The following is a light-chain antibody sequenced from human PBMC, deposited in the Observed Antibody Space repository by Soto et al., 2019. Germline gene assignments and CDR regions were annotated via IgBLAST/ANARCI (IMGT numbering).Light chain of an antibody. V-gene: IGLV4-69*01. Sequence: QPVLTQSPSASASLGASVKLTCTLSSGHSTYAIAWHQQQPEKGPRYLMKLNSDGSHSKGDGIPDRFSGSSSGAERYLSIASLQSEDEADYYCQTWVTGPPWLFGGGTKLTVL. CDR1: SGHSTYA. CDR2: LNSDGSH. J-gene: IGLJ3*02. CDR3: QTWVTGPPWL.